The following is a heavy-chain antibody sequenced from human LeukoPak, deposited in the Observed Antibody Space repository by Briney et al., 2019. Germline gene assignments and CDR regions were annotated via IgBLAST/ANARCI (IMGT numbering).Heavy chain of an antibody. CDR1: GFTFSSYS. CDR2: ISSSSSTI. D-gene: IGHD2-2*01. J-gene: IGHJ4*02. V-gene: IGHV3-48*02. CDR3: ARYYCSSTSCYAPSGY. Sequence: GGSLRLSCAASGFTFSSYSMNWVRQAPGKGLEWVSYISSSSSTIYYADSVKGRFTISRDNAKNSLYLQMNGLRDEDTAVYYCARYYCSSTSCYAPSGYWGQGTLVTVSS.